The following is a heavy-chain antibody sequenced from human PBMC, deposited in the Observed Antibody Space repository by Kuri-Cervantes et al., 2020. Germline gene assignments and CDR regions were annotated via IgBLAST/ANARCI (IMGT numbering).Heavy chain of an antibody. CDR1: GGSISSYY. CDR3: ASDRHTIFGVVIENFDY. J-gene: IGHJ4*01. V-gene: IGHV4-4*07. CDR2: IYTSGST. D-gene: IGHD3-3*01. Sequence: SETLSLTCTVSGGSISSYYWSWIRQPAGKGLEWIGRIYTSGSTNYNPSLKSRVTMSVDTSKNQFSLKLSSVTAADTAVYYCASDRHTIFGVVIENFDYWGHGTLVTVSS.